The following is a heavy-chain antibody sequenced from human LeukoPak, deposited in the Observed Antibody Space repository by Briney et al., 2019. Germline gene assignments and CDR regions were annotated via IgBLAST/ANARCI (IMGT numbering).Heavy chain of an antibody. CDR2: ISSSSSYI. CDR3: ARANVGQLDY. Sequence: GGSLRLSCAASGFTFSSYSMNWVRQAPGKGLEWVSSISSSSSYIYYADPVKGRFTISRDNAKNSLYLQMNSLRAEDTAVYYWARANVGQLDYWGQGTLVTVSS. D-gene: IGHD2-2*01. V-gene: IGHV3-21*01. CDR1: GFTFSSYS. J-gene: IGHJ4*02.